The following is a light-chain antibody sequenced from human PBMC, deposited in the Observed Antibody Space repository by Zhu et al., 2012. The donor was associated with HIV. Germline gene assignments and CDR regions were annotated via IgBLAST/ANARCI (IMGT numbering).Light chain of an antibody. CDR2: EVS. CDR3: QHYNNWLGT. Sequence: EIVMTQSPATLSVFPGERATLSCRASKGFGTTLAWYQHRPGQPPRLLIYEVSTRATGIPARFSGSGSGTEFTLTISSVQSEDCAVYYCQHYNNWLGTFGQGTKVEIK. CDR1: KGFGTT. J-gene: IGKJ1*01. V-gene: IGKV3-15*01.